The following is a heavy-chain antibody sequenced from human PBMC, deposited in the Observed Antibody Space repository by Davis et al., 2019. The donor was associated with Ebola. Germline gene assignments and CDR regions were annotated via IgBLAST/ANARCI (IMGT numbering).Heavy chain of an antibody. Sequence: GESLKISCAASGFTFSSYWMSWVRQAPGKGLEWVAVISYDGSNKYYADSVKGRFTISRDNSKNTLYLQMNSLRAEDTAVYYCAREYYDILTGPHDAFDIWGQGTMVTVSS. CDR1: GFTFSSYW. D-gene: IGHD3-9*01. J-gene: IGHJ3*02. CDR3: AREYYDILTGPHDAFDI. CDR2: ISYDGSNK. V-gene: IGHV3-30*03.